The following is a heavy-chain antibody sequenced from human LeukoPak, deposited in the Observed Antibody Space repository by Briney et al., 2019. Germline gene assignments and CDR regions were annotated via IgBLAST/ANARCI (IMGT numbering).Heavy chain of an antibody. D-gene: IGHD3-3*01. Sequence: PGGSLRLSCAASGFYFDDYGMSWVRQAPGKGLEWVSGINWNGGSTGYADSVKGRFTISRDNAKNSLYLQMNSLRAEDTAVYYCARARNLDFWSGLDYWGQGTLVTVSS. CDR1: GFYFDDYG. CDR2: INWNGGST. V-gene: IGHV3-20*04. CDR3: ARARNLDFWSGLDY. J-gene: IGHJ4*02.